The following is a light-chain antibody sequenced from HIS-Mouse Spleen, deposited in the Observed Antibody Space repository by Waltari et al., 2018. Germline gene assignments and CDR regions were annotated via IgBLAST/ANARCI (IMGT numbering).Light chain of an antibody. CDR2: QDS. J-gene: IGLJ2*01. Sequence: SYELTQPPSVSVSPGQTASITCSGDDLGDKYACWYQRKPGQSPVLVIYQDSKRPSGIPERFSGSNSGNTATLTISGTQAMDEADYYCQAWDSSRGVFGGGTKLTVL. CDR1: DLGDKY. V-gene: IGLV3-1*01. CDR3: QAWDSSRGV.